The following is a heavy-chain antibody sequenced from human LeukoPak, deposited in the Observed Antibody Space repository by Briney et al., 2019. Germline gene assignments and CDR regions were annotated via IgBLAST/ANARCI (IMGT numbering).Heavy chain of an antibody. J-gene: IGHJ4*02. CDR3: AKYRGVIHVDY. CDR1: GFTFSNYA. V-gene: IGHV3-23*01. D-gene: IGHD3-10*01. Sequence: GGSQRLSCAASGFTFSNYAMSWVRQAPGKGLEWVSGITASGATAYYADSVKGRFTISRDNSKNTLYLQMNSLRAEDTALYYCAKYRGVIHVDYWGQGTLVTVSS. CDR2: ITASGATA.